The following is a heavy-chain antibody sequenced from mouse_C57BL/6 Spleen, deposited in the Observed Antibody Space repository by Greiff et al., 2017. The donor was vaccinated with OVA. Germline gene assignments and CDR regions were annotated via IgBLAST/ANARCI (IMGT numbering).Heavy chain of an antibody. J-gene: IGHJ4*01. CDR1: GFTFSSYA. Sequence: EVKLEESGGGLVKPGGSLKLSCAASGFTFSSYAMSWVRQTPEKRLEWVATISDGGSYTYYPDNVKGRFTISRDNAKNNLYLQMSHLKSEDTAMYYCAREGGYDYDGAMDYWGQGTSVTVSS. CDR3: AREGGYDYDGAMDY. D-gene: IGHD2-4*01. V-gene: IGHV5-4*01. CDR2: ISDGGSYT.